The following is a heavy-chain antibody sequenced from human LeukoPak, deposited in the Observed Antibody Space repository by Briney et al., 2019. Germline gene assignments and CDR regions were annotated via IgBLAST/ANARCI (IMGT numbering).Heavy chain of an antibody. CDR3: ARHAWRDYFDF. J-gene: IGHJ4*02. D-gene: IGHD3-3*01. CDR1: SGYISRSNSY. CDR2: VCYSGST. Sequence: SDTLSLICSVSSGYISRSNSYLGWIRQPPAAGLEWIGCVCYSGSTYYNPSLKRHLTISVDLSQKQSSLKLSSVTAADTAVYYCARHAWRDYFDFWGQGTLATVSS. V-gene: IGHV4-39*01.